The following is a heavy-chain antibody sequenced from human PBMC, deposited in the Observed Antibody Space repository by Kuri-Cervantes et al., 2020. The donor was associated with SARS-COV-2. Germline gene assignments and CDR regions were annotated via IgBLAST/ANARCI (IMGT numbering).Heavy chain of an antibody. CDR2: IRYDGSNK. J-gene: IGHJ6*03. Sequence: GGSLRLSCAASGFTFSSYGMHWVRQAPGKGLEWVAFIRYDGSNKYYADSVKGRFTISRDNSKNTLYLQMNSLRAEDTAVYYCARETPYSSSSSYYYYMDVWGKGTTVTVSS. CDR1: GFTFSSYG. CDR3: ARETPYSSSSSYYYYMDV. D-gene: IGHD6-6*01. V-gene: IGHV3-30*02.